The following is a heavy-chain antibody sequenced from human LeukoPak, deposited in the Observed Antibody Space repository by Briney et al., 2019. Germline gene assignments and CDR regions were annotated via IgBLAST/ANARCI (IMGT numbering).Heavy chain of an antibody. V-gene: IGHV4-34*01. D-gene: IGHD3-22*01. J-gene: IGHJ4*02. CDR1: GGSFSGYY. CDR3: ARDRGWLHYYDNSGYHFDY. CDR2: INHSGST. Sequence: SETLSLTCAVYGGSFSGYYWNWIRQPPGKGLEWIGEINHSGSTNYNPSLKSRVTISVDTSKNQFSLKLSSVTAADTAVYYCARDRGWLHYYDNSGYHFDYWGQGTLVTVSS.